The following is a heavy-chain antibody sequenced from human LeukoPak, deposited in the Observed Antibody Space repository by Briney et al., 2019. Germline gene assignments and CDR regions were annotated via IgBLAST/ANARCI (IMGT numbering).Heavy chain of an antibody. V-gene: IGHV1-2*02. CDR3: ARGPYDGDWFDP. J-gene: IGHJ5*02. CDR1: GCTFTGYY. CDR2: INPNSGGT. D-gene: IGHD4-23*01. Sequence: ASVKVSCKASGCTFTGYYMHWMRQAPGQGLEWMGWINPNSGGTNYAQKFQGRVTMTRDTSISTTYMELSRLRSDDTAVYYCARGPYDGDWFDPWGQGTLVTVSS.